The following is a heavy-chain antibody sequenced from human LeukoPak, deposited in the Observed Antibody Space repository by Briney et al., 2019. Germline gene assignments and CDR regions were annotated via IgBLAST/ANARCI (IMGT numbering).Heavy chain of an antibody. CDR3: AREEWELNGMDV. CDR1: GFTFSSYA. Sequence: AGGSLRLSCAASGFTFSSYAMHWVRQAPGKGLEWVAVISYDGSNKYYADSVKGRFTISRDNSKNTLYLQMNSLRAEDTAVYYCAREEWELNGMDVWGQGTTVTVS. D-gene: IGHD1-26*01. V-gene: IGHV3-30-3*01. CDR2: ISYDGSNK. J-gene: IGHJ6*02.